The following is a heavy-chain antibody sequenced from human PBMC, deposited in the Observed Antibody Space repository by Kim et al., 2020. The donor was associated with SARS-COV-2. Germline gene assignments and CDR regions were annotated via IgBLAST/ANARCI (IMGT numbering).Heavy chain of an antibody. Sequence: SVKVSCKASGGTFSSYAISWVRQAPGQGLEWMGGIIPIFGTANYAQKFQGRVTITADESTSTAYMELSSLRSEDTAVYYCALGEAAAGTCDYWGQGTLVTVSS. CDR3: ALGEAAAGTCDY. CDR2: IIPIFGTA. D-gene: IGHD6-13*01. V-gene: IGHV1-69*13. J-gene: IGHJ4*02. CDR1: GGTFSSYA.